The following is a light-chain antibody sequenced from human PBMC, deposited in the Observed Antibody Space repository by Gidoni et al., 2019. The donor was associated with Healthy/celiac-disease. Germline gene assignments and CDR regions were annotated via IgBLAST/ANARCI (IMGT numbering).Light chain of an antibody. CDR1: QSVLYSSNNKNY. Sequence: DVVMTHSPDSLAVALGGRATINCKPSQSVLYSSNNKNYLAWYQQKPGQPPKLLIYWASIRESGVPDRFSGSGSGTDFTLTISSLQAEDVAVYYCQQYYSTSWTFGQGTKVEIK. CDR2: WAS. CDR3: QQYYSTSWT. V-gene: IGKV4-1*01. J-gene: IGKJ1*01.